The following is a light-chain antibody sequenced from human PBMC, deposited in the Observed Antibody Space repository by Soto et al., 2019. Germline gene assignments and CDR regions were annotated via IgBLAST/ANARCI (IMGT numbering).Light chain of an antibody. CDR3: AAWDDSLNGRV. Sequence: QSVLTQPPSASGTPGQRVTISCSGSNSNIGSNTVNWYQRLPGTAPKLLFYSDNLRPSGVPDRISGSKSGTSASLAISGLQSDDEADYYCAAWDDSLNGRVFGTGTKLTVL. J-gene: IGLJ1*01. V-gene: IGLV1-44*01. CDR1: NSNIGSNT. CDR2: SDN.